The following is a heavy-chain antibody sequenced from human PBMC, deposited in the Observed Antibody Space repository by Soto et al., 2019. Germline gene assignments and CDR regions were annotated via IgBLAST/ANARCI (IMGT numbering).Heavy chain of an antibody. Sequence: QVQLVQSGAEVKKPGASVRVSCKASGYTFTNYGISWVRQAPGQGLEWMGWVSGYNGNTNYAQKLRGRVTMTTDTSTSTAYLELRTLRSDDTAVYYCARDEGSHGFDSWGQGTLVTVSS. CDR2: VSGYNGNT. CDR1: GYTFTNYG. CDR3: ARDEGSHGFDS. V-gene: IGHV1-18*04. D-gene: IGHD6-19*01. J-gene: IGHJ4*02.